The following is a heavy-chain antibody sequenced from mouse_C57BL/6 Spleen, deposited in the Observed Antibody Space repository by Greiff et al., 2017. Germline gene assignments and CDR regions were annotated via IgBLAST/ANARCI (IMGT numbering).Heavy chain of an antibody. CDR3: ARYYYGSSYWYFDV. V-gene: IGHV1-22*01. CDR2: INPNNGGT. Sequence: VQLQQSGPELVKPGASVKMSCKASGYTFTDYNMNWVKQSHGKSLEWIGYINPNNGGTSYNQKFKGKATLTVNKSSSTAYMWRRSLTSEDSAVYYCARYYYGSSYWYFDVWGTGTTVTVAS. CDR1: GYTFTDYN. J-gene: IGHJ1*03. D-gene: IGHD1-1*01.